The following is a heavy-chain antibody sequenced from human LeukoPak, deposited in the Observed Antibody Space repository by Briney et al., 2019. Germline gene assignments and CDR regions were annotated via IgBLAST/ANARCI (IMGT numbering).Heavy chain of an antibody. J-gene: IGHJ4*02. V-gene: IGHV1-8*01. CDR2: MNPNSGNT. D-gene: IGHD3-10*01. CDR1: GYTFTSYD. Sequence: ASVKVSCKASGYTFTSYDINWVRQATGHGFEWMGWMNPNSGNTGYAQKFQGRVTMTRNTSISTAYMELSSLRSEDTAVYYCARGCYTMVRGVNYFDYWGQGTLVTVSS. CDR3: ARGCYTMVRGVNYFDY.